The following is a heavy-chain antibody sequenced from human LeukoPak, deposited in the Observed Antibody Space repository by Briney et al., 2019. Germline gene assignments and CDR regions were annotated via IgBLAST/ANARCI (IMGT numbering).Heavy chain of an antibody. CDR2: INHSGST. D-gene: IGHD4-23*01. CDR1: GGSFSGYY. Sequence: SETLSLTCAVYGGSFSGYYWSWLRQPPGKGLEWIGEINHSGSTNYSPSLKSRVTISVDTSKNQFSLKLSSVTAADTAVYYCARALRVIMATTVVTRPSAFDIWGQGTMVTVSS. V-gene: IGHV4-34*01. J-gene: IGHJ3*02. CDR3: ARALRVIMATTVVTRPSAFDI.